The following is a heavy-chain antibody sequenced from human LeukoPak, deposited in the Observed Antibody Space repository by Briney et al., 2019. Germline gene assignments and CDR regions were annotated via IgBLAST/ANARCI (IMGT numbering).Heavy chain of an antibody. V-gene: IGHV5-51*01. CDR1: GYSFTNYW. CDR3: ARLLAGYSYGEYYFDY. Sequence: GESLKISCKGSGYSFTNYWIGWVRQMPGKGLEWMGIIYPGNSDTRYSPSFQGQVTISADKSISTAYLQWSSLKASDTAMYYCARLLAGYSYGEYYFDYWGQGTLVTVSS. J-gene: IGHJ4*02. CDR2: IYPGNSDT. D-gene: IGHD5-18*01.